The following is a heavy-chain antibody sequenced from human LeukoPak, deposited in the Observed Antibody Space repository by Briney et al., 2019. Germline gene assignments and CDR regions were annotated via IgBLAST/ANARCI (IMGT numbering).Heavy chain of an antibody. Sequence: ASVKVSCKASGYTFTSYGISWVRQAPGQGLEWMGWISAYNGNTNYAQKLQGRVTMTTDTSTSTAYMELRSLKSDDTAVYYCAGDSGSYVAGDRAFDPWGQGTLVTVSS. CDR3: AGDSGSYVAGDRAFDP. CDR2: ISAYNGNT. V-gene: IGHV1-18*01. CDR1: GYTFTSYG. J-gene: IGHJ5*02. D-gene: IGHD1-26*01.